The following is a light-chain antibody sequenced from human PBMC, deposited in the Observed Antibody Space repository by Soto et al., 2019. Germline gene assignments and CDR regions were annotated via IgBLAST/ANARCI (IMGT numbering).Light chain of an antibody. CDR3: QHYGSSPPLT. CDR1: QSVSSTF. CDR2: GAS. Sequence: EFVLTQSPGTLSLSPGERATLSCRASQSVSSTFLAWYQQKPGQPPRLLIYGASTRGTGIPDRFSGSGSGTDLPLTISRLEPEDFAVYYCQHYGSSPPLTFGGGTKVEI. J-gene: IGKJ4*01. V-gene: IGKV3-20*01.